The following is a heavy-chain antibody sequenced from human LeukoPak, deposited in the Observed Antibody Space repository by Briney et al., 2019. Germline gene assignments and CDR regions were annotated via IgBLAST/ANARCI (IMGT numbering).Heavy chain of an antibody. J-gene: IGHJ4*02. CDR3: ARDREVRGVIPD. CDR2: IDQGGSVK. CDR1: GFTFSTNW. Sequence: GGSLRLSCAASGFTFSTNWMAWVRQAPGKGLEWVANIDQGGSVKNYADSVKGRFTISRDNAKNSLYLQMNSLRAEDTAVYYCARDREVRGVIPDWGQGTLVTVSS. D-gene: IGHD3-10*01. V-gene: IGHV3-7*01.